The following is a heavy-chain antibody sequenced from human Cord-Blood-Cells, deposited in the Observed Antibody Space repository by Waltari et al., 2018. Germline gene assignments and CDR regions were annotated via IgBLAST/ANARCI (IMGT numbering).Heavy chain of an antibody. CDR2: IYYSGST. Sequence: QLQLQQSGPGLVKPSETLSITCTVSGGSISSSISYWGWIRQPPGKGLEWSGSIYYSGSTYYNPSLKSRVTISVDTSKTQFSLKLSSVTAADTAVYYCAVTVTNWFDPWGQGTLVTVSS. D-gene: IGHD4-17*01. CDR1: GGSISSSISY. V-gene: IGHV4-39*01. J-gene: IGHJ5*02. CDR3: AVTVTNWFDP.